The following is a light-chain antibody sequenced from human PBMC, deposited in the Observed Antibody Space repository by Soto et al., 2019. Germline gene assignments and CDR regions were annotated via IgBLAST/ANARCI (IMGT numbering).Light chain of an antibody. CDR1: QSISNF. J-gene: IGKJ4*01. Sequence: ILLTQSPATLSLSPGKRATLSCSASQSISNFLAWYQQKPGQAPTLLIYDASKSATDIPDRFIGSGSGTDFTLTISSLEPEDFAVSNCHQRSCWPHLTFGGGSKV. V-gene: IGKV3-11*01. CDR3: HQRSCWPHLT. CDR2: DAS.